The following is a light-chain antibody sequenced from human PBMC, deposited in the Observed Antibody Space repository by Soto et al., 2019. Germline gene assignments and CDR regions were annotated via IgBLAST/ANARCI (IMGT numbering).Light chain of an antibody. J-gene: IGKJ4*01. CDR1: QSVSTN. CDR2: DAS. V-gene: IGKV3-11*01. Sequence: EIVLTQSPATLSLSPGESATLSCRASQSVSTNLAWYQQTTGQAPRLLIYDASNRATGIPARFSGSGSGTDFTLTISSLEPEDFAVYYCQQRSSWPLTFGGGTKVEIK. CDR3: QQRSSWPLT.